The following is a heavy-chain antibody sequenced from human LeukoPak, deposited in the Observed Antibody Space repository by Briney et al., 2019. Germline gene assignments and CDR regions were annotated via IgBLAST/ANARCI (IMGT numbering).Heavy chain of an antibody. CDR2: ISAYNGNT. Sequence: ASVKVSCMASGYTFTSYGISWVRHAPGQGLEWMGWISAYNGNTNYAQTLQGRVTMTTDTSTRTAYMELRSLRSDDTAVYYWARDGEDIVVVPAATDNWFDPWGQGTLVTVSS. J-gene: IGHJ5*02. CDR3: ARDGEDIVVVPAATDNWFDP. CDR1: GYTFTSYG. V-gene: IGHV1-18*01. D-gene: IGHD2-2*01.